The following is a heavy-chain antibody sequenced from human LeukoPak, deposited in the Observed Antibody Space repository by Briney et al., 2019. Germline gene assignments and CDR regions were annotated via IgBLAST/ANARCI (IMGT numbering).Heavy chain of an antibody. CDR3: ATENSGSYYGYFDS. CDR2: IWYDGSNK. J-gene: IGHJ4*03. CDR1: GFTFSGFG. Sequence: GGSLRLSCAASGFTFSGFGMHWVRQAPGRGLEWVAVIWYDGSNKYYADSVKGRFTISRDNSKNTLYLQMNSLRADDTAVYYCATENSGSYYGYFDSWGQGTLVTVSS. D-gene: IGHD1-26*01. V-gene: IGHV3-33*01.